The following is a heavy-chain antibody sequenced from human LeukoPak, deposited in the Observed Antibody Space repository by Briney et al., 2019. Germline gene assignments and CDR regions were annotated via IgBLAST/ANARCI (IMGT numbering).Heavy chain of an antibody. CDR1: GGSVSSGRYY. CDR3: ARDQNEYYYDSSGYSL. CDR2: IYHSGST. Sequence: SETLSLTCTVSGGSVSSGRYYWSWIRQPPGKGLEWIGYIYHSGSTYYNPSLKSRVTISVDTSKNQFSLKLSSVTAADTAVYYCARDQNEYYYDSSGYSLWGQGTLVTISS. D-gene: IGHD3-22*01. V-gene: IGHV4-61*01. J-gene: IGHJ4*02.